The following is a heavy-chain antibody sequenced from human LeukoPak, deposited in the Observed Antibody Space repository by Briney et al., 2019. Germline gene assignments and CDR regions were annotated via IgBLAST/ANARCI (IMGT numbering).Heavy chain of an antibody. CDR1: GFTFSSYW. D-gene: IGHD2-2*01. J-gene: IGHJ4*02. CDR3: ARDDCSSTSCTGWYYFDY. V-gene: IGHV3-74*01. CDR2: INSDGSST. Sequence: GGSLRLSCAASGFTFSSYWMHWVRQAPGKGLVWVSRINSDGSSTSYADSVKSRFTISRDNAKNTLYLQMNSLRAEDTAVYYCARDDCSSTSCTGWYYFDYWGQGTLVTVSS.